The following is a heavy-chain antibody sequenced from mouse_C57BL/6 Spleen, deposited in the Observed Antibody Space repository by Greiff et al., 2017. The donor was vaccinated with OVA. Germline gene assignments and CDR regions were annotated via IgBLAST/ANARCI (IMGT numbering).Heavy chain of an antibody. D-gene: IGHD1-1*01. Sequence: EVHLVESGGGLVKPGGSLKLSCAASGFTFSSYAMSWVRQTPEKRLEWVATISDGGSYTYYPDNVKGRFTISRDNAKNNLYLQMSHLKSEDTAMYYCAREEDYYGSRYDYYAMDYWGQGTSVTVSS. V-gene: IGHV5-4*01. CDR2: ISDGGSYT. J-gene: IGHJ4*01. CDR3: AREEDYYGSRYDYYAMDY. CDR1: GFTFSSYA.